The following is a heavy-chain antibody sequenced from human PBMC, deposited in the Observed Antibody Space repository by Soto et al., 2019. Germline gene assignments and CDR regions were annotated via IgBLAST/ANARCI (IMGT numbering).Heavy chain of an antibody. CDR1: GYTVTDYA. V-gene: IGHV1-3*01. D-gene: IGHD6-19*01. CDR3: ARGHSGWYYLGDN. CDR2: ITPGNGNT. Sequence: QVHLVQSWAEVKKPGASVKISCRASGYTVTDYAIFWVRQAPGQSLEWMGWITPGNGNTRVSQRFQGRVTITRDTSASTAYMELGSLRSEDTAVYYCARGHSGWYYLGDNWGQGTLVTVSS. J-gene: IGHJ4*02.